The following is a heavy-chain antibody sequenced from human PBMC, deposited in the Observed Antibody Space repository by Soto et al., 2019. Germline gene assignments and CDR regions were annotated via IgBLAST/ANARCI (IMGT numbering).Heavy chain of an antibody. CDR2: ITVNSGNT. Sequence: QGQLEQSGAEVKRPGASVKVSCKASGYAFTNYGISWVRQAPGQGLEWMGWITVNSGNTKYAQKIQGRVTMSTDKSTSTAYMELRSLRYDDTAVYFCARGLGGGYYYLDYWGQGTLVTVSS. CDR1: GYAFTNYG. CDR3: ARGLGGGYYYLDY. D-gene: IGHD1-26*01. V-gene: IGHV1-18*01. J-gene: IGHJ4*02.